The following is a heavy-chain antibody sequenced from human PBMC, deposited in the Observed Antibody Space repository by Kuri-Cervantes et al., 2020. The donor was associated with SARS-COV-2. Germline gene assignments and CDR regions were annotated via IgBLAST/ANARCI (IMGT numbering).Heavy chain of an antibody. CDR3: ARFGVYSSSSGDFDY. CDR2: IIPIFGTA. D-gene: IGHD6-6*01. J-gene: IGHJ4*02. CDR1: GGTFSSYA. Sequence: SVKVSCKASGGTFSSYAISWVRQAPGQGLEWMGGIIPIFGTANYAQKFQGRVTITADESTSTAYMELNSLRAEDTAVYYCARFGVYSSSSGDFDYWGQGTLVTVSS. V-gene: IGHV1-69*13.